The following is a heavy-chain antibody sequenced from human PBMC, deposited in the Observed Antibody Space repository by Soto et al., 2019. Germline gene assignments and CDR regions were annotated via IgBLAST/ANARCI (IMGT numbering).Heavy chain of an antibody. D-gene: IGHD2-2*01. CDR2: ISAYNGNT. J-gene: IGHJ6*02. CDR1: GYTFTSYG. Sequence: QVQLVQSGAEVKKPGASVKVSCKASGYTFTSYGISWVRQAPGQGLEWMGWISAYNGNTNYAQKLQGRVTRTTDTSTRTADKERRSRRADDTAVDDCARADEVGPAASQRGGYYYYYGMGVWGQGTTVTVS. CDR3: ARADEVGPAASQRGGYYYYYGMGV. V-gene: IGHV1-18*04.